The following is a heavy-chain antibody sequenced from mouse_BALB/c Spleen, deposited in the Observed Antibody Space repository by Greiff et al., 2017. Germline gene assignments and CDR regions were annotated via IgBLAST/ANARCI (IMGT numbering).Heavy chain of an antibody. CDR3: ARDLLPHYYAMDY. Sequence: VQLVESGPGLVAPSQSLSITCTVSGFSLTSYGVHWVRQPPGKGLEWLGVIWAGGSTNYNSALMSRLSISKDNSKSQVFLKMNSLQTDDTAMYYCARDLLPHYYAMDYWGQGTSVTVSS. V-gene: IGHV2-9*02. CDR1: GFSLTSYG. CDR2: IWAGGST. J-gene: IGHJ4*01. D-gene: IGHD2-10*01.